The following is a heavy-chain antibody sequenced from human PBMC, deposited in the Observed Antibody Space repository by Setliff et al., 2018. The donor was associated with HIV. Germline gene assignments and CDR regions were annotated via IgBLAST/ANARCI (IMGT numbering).Heavy chain of an antibody. V-gene: IGHV4-39*02. CDR2: IYYIGTT. Sequence: SETLSLTCTVSGGSISSGSYYWGWVRQPPGKGLEWVGSIYYIGTTYYNPSLKSRVTTSIDTSKNDFSLKLTSVTAADTAMYYCARLASTRDWYFDLWGRGTLVTVSS. J-gene: IGHJ2*01. CDR1: GGSISSGSYY. CDR3: ARLASTRDWYFDL.